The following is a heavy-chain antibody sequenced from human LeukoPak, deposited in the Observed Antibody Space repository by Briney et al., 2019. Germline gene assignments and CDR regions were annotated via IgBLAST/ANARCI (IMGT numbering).Heavy chain of an antibody. J-gene: IGHJ6*02. CDR3: ARPSYCSGGSCYGMDV. CDR2: IWYDGNDK. CDR1: GFTFSTYA. V-gene: IGHV3-33*08. D-gene: IGHD2-15*01. Sequence: GGSLRLSCAASGFTFSTYAMHWVRQAPGKGLEWVAVIWYDGNDKYYADSVKGRFTISRDNSKNTLYLQMNSLRAEDTAMYYCARPSYCSGGSCYGMDVWGQGTTVTVSS.